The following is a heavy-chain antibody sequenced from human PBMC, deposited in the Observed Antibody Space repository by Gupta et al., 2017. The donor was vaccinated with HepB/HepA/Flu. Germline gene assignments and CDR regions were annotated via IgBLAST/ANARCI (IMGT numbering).Heavy chain of an antibody. CDR2: ILSDYTT. CDR1: RFTFSSPG. Sequence: EVQLVESGGDLVQLGGSLRLSCSVSRFTFSSPGMTWVRQAPGKGLEWVSTILSDYTTYYADSVRGRFTISRDNSKNTLYLQMNSLRVEDTAVYSCARDLYGSGDLWGQGTLGHRLL. D-gene: IGHD3-10*01. V-gene: IGHV3-23*04. J-gene: IGHJ5*02. CDR3: ARDLYGSGDL.